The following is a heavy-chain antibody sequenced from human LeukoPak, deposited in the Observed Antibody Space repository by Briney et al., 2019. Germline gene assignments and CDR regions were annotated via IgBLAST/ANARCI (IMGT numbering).Heavy chain of an antibody. Sequence: SQTLSLTCTVSGGSISSGDYYWSWIRQPPGKGLEWIGYIYYSGSTYYNPSLKSRVTISVDTSKNQFSLKLSSVTAADTAVYYCARGGYYGSGRPGLGFDYWGQGTLVTVSS. CDR1: GGSISSGDYY. V-gene: IGHV4-30-4*08. J-gene: IGHJ4*02. CDR3: ARGGYYGSGRPGLGFDY. D-gene: IGHD3-10*01. CDR2: IYYSGST.